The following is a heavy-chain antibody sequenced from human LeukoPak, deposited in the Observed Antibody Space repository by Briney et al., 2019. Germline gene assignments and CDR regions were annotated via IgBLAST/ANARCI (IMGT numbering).Heavy chain of an antibody. CDR3: ARVLGVVPAAIDY. CDR1: GGSISSGGYY. Sequence: SETLSLTCTVSGGSISSGGYYWSWIRQHPGMGLEWIGYIYYSGSTYYNPSLKSRVTISVDTSKNQFSLKLSSVTAADTAVYYCARVLGVVPAAIDYWGQGTLVTVSS. CDR2: IYYSGST. D-gene: IGHD2-2*01. J-gene: IGHJ4*02. V-gene: IGHV4-31*03.